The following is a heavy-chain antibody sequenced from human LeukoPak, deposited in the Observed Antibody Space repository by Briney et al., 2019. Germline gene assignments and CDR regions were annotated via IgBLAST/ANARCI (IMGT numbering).Heavy chain of an antibody. CDR3: AKDKNSYGWYYFDH. CDR1: GFTFSSYA. J-gene: IGHJ4*02. V-gene: IGHV3-23*01. D-gene: IGHD5-18*01. CDR2: ISGSGGST. Sequence: GGSLRLSCAASGFTFSSYAMSWVRQAPGKGLEWVSAISGSGGSTYYADSVKGRFTISRENSKNTLYLQMNSLRAEDTAVYYCAKDKNSYGWYYFDHWGQGTLVTVSS.